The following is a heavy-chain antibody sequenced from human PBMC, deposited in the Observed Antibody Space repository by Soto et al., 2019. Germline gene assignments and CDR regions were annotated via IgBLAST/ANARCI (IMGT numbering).Heavy chain of an antibody. CDR3: AGANYGSGSYGKWIQLWLFDY. CDR2: ISGSGGST. V-gene: IGHV3-23*01. D-gene: IGHD3-10*01. J-gene: IGHJ4*02. CDR1: GFTFSSYA. Sequence: GGSLRLSCAASGFTFSSYAMSWVRQAPGKGLEWVSAISGSGGSTYYADSVKGRFTISRDNSKNTLYLQMNSLRAEDTAVYYCAGANYGSGSYGKWIQLWLFDYWGQGTLVTVSS.